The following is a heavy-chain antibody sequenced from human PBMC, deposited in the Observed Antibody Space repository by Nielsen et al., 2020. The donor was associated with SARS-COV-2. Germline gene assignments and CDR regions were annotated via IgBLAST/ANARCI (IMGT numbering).Heavy chain of an antibody. Sequence: GGSLRLSCAASGFTFSAYYMSWFRQAPGKGLEWVSPISGRGNAEHYTASVKGRFNISRDNAKNSLYLQMSSLRAEDTAVFYCARVIAGGGYFVFWGQGALVTVSS. J-gene: IGHJ4*02. D-gene: IGHD3-9*01. CDR1: GFTFSAYY. V-gene: IGHV3-11*01. CDR2: ISGRGNAE. CDR3: ARVIAGGGYFVF.